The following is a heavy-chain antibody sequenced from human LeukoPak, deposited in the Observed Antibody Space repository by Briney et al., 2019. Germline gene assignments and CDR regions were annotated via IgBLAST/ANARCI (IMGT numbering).Heavy chain of an antibody. CDR2: IRYDGSNK. J-gene: IGHJ4*02. D-gene: IGHD1-26*01. Sequence: PGGSLRLSCAASGFTFRSYGMHWVRQAPGKGLEWVAFIRYDGSNKYYADSVRGRCTISRDNSKNTLYLQMNSLRAEDTAVYYCARDGGRVGATFGGYFDYWGQGTLVTVSS. CDR1: GFTFRSYG. V-gene: IGHV3-30*02. CDR3: ARDGGRVGATFGGYFDY.